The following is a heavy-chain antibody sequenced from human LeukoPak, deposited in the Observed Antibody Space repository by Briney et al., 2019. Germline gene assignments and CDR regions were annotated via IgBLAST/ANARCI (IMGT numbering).Heavy chain of an antibody. CDR1: GLTVNSNY. D-gene: IGHD5-24*01. CDR2: IYSDGAT. CDR3: VPQKWLYAFDI. Sequence: PGGSLRLSCVASGLTVNSNYMSWVRQAPGKGLEWVSAIYSDGATYYADSVKGRFTVSRDDSKNTLYLQMYRLRAEDTAMYYCVPQKWLYAFDIWGQGTMVTVSS. V-gene: IGHV3-53*01. J-gene: IGHJ3*02.